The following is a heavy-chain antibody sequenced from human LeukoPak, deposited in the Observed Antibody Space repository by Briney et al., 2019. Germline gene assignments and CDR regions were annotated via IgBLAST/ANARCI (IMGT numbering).Heavy chain of an antibody. CDR3: ARGRVSSSSWSSTYYYYFYMDV. CDR1: GGFISSGSYY. Sequence: PSQTLSLTCTVSGGFISSGSYYWSWIRQPPGKGLEWIGYIDHTGSTNYNPSLNSRVTISRDTSKNHFSLELSSVTAADTAVYFCARGRVSSSSWSSTYYYYFYMDVWGKGTTVTVSS. D-gene: IGHD6-13*01. V-gene: IGHV4-61*03. CDR2: IDHTGST. J-gene: IGHJ6*03.